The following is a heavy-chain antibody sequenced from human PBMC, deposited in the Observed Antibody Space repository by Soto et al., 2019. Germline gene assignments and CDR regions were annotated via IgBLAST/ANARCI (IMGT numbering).Heavy chain of an antibody. V-gene: IGHV4-34*01. CDR3: ARDTYYYDSSGYYYYYGMDV. CDR2: INHSGST. J-gene: IGHJ6*02. CDR1: GGSFSGYY. D-gene: IGHD3-22*01. Sequence: SSETLSLTCAVYGGSFSGYYWSWIRQPPGKGPEWIGEINHSGSTNYNPSLKSRVTISVDTSKNQFSLKLSSVTAADTAVYYCARDTYYYDSSGYYYYYGMDVWGQGTTVTVSS.